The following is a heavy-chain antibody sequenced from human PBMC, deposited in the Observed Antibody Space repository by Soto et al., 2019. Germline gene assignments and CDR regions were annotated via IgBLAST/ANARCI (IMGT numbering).Heavy chain of an antibody. Sequence: SETLSLTCTISGGAIGSHYWTWIRQPAGKGLEWIGRIYSSGSTQYNPSLQSRVTMSLDTSKNQFSLKLSSVTAADTAVYYCARDGGVPAAKLYYWGQGTLVTVSS. J-gene: IGHJ4*02. CDR1: GGAIGSHY. D-gene: IGHD2-2*01. CDR3: ARDGGVPAAKLYY. V-gene: IGHV4-4*07. CDR2: IYSSGST.